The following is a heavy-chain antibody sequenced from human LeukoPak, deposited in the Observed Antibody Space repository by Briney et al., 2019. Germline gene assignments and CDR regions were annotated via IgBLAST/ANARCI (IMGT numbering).Heavy chain of an antibody. D-gene: IGHD2-15*01. CDR3: ARDLYCSGGSCPADY. Sequence: GASVKVSCKASGYTFTSYYMHWVRQAPGQGLEWMGIINPSGGSTSYAQKFQGRVTMTRDMSTSTVYMELSSLRSEDTAAYYCARDLYCSGGSCPADYWGQGTLVTASS. J-gene: IGHJ4*02. CDR1: GYTFTSYY. V-gene: IGHV1-46*01. CDR2: INPSGGST.